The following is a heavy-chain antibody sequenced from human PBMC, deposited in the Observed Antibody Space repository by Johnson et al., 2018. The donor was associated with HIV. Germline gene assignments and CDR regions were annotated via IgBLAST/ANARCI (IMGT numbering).Heavy chain of an antibody. J-gene: IGHJ3*02. D-gene: IGHD1-1*01. CDR3: TRDLRTRAFDI. Sequence: QVQLVESGGGVVQPGRSLRLSCAASGFIFSSYGMHWVRQAPGKGLEWVAVIWFDGSNKYYADSVKGRFTISRDNSKNTLFLQMNSLIVGDTAVYCCTRDLRTRAFDIWGQGTMVTVSS. CDR1: GFIFSSYG. CDR2: IWFDGSNK. V-gene: IGHV3-33*01.